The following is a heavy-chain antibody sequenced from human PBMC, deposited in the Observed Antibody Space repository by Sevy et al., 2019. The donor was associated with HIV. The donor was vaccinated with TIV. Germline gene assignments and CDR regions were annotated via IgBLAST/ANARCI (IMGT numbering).Heavy chain of an antibody. Sequence: GGSLRLSCAASRFSFNGYGMHWVRQAPGKGLEWVAFIRYDGSNKYYADSVKGRLTISRDDSKNTLYLQMNSLRAEETALSYCARGTPAFCTGGVCFNWFDPWGQGTLVTVSS. V-gene: IGHV3-30*02. CDR1: RFSFNGYG. CDR2: IRYDGSNK. D-gene: IGHD2-8*02. CDR3: ARGTPAFCTGGVCFNWFDP. J-gene: IGHJ5*02.